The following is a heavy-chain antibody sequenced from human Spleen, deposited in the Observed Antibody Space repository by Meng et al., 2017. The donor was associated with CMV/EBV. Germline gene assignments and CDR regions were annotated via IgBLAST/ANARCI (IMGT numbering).Heavy chain of an antibody. J-gene: IGHJ5*02. V-gene: IGHV4-59*11. CDR3: ARDKSYWFDP. CDR1: ASSMGHLS. Sequence: LSRTCSVSASSMGHLSCAQSLQPPGEILACIGSAHYSEAIKYNPSLKTRVTISIDKSKIRCSLNLRSVAAAGTAVYYCARDKSYWFDPWGQGTLVTVSS. CDR2: AHYSEAI.